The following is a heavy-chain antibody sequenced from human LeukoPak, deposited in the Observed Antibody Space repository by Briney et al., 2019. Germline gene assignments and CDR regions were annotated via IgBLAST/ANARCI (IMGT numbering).Heavy chain of an antibody. CDR3: AKGRAMTTVPSGMKY. Sequence: GGSLRLSCAASGFTFSSYAMSWVRQAPGKGLEWVSAISGSGGSTYYADSVKGRFTISRDNSKNTLYLQMNSLRAEDTAVYYCAKGRAMTTVPSGMKYWGQGTLVTVSS. D-gene: IGHD4-17*01. CDR2: ISGSGGST. CDR1: GFTFSSYA. V-gene: IGHV3-23*01. J-gene: IGHJ4*02.